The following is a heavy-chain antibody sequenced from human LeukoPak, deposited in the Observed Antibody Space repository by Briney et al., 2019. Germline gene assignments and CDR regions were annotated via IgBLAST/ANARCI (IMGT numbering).Heavy chain of an antibody. CDR1: GYSFTNYW. V-gene: IGHV5-51*01. CDR3: ATGRYCSGGTCYSSLDF. CDR2: IYPGDSNT. D-gene: IGHD2-15*01. J-gene: IGHJ4*01. Sequence: GESLKISCKGSGYSFTNYWIGWVRQMPGKGLEWMGIIYPGDSNTGYSPSFQGQVTISVDKSVTTAYVQWSSLKASDTAVYYCATGRYCSGGTCYSSLDFWGQGTLVTVSS.